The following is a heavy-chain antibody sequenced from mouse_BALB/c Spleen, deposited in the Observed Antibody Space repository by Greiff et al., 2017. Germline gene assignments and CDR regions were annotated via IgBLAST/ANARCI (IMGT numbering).Heavy chain of an antibody. D-gene: IGHD2-12*01. CDR3: ARNDVGFAY. J-gene: IGHJ3*01. CDR2: ISYSGST. V-gene: IGHV3-2*02. Sequence: EVKLVESGPGLVKPSQSLSLTCTVTGYSITSDYAWNWIRQFPGNKLEWMGYISYSGSTSYNPSLKSRISITRDTSKNQFFLQLNSVTTEDTATYYCARNDVGFAYWGQGTLVTVSA. CDR1: GYSITSDYA.